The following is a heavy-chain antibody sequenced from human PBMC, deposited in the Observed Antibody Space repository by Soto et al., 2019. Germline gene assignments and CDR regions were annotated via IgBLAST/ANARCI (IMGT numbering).Heavy chain of an antibody. V-gene: IGHV4-61*08. Sequence: SETLSLTCTVSGGSISSGDYYWSWIRQPPGKGLEWIGYIYYSGSTNYNPSLKSRVTTSVDTSKNQFSLKLSSVTAADTAVYYCARTMVGARAGYFDYWGRGTLVTVSS. CDR2: IYYSGST. D-gene: IGHD1-26*01. J-gene: IGHJ4*02. CDR3: ARTMVGARAGYFDY. CDR1: GGSISSGDYY.